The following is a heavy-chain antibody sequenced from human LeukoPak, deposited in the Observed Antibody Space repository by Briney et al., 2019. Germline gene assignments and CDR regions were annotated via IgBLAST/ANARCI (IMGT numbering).Heavy chain of an antibody. CDR1: GGSISSYY. J-gene: IGHJ4*02. V-gene: IGHV4-59*01. CDR2: IYYSGST. D-gene: IGHD3-10*01. CDR3: ARFERAYYGSGSYYGY. Sequence: SETLSLICTVSGGSISSYYWSWIRQPPGKGLEWIGYIYYSGSTNYNPSLKSRVPISVDTSKNQFSLKLSSVTAADTAVYYCARFERAYYGSGSYYGYWGQGTLVTVSS.